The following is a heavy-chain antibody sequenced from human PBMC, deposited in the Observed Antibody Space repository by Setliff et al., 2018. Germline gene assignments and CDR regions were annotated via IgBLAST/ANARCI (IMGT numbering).Heavy chain of an antibody. Sequence: ASVKVSCKASGGTFTNYGVSWVRQAPGQGLEWMGIINPSGDLTRYAQKFQGRVTMTRDTSTSTVYMELSSLRSEDTAVYYCARSTSWFSTNYWGQGTPVTVSS. D-gene: IGHD2-2*01. J-gene: IGHJ4*02. V-gene: IGHV1-46*03. CDR1: GGTFTNYG. CDR2: INPSGDLT. CDR3: ARSTSWFSTNY.